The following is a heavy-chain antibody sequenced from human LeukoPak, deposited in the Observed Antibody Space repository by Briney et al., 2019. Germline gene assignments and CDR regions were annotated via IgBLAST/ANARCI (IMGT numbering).Heavy chain of an antibody. D-gene: IGHD3-10*01. V-gene: IGHV3-30*02. J-gene: IGHJ4*02. CDR3: AEPTYYYGSGTESMPY. CDR2: IRYDGSNK. CDR1: GFTFSSYG. Sequence: GGSLRLSCAASGFTFSSYGMHWVRQAPGKGLEWVAFIRYDGSNKYYADSVKGRFTISRDNSKNTLYLQMNSLRAEDTAVYYCAEPTYYYGSGTESMPYWGQGTLVTVSS.